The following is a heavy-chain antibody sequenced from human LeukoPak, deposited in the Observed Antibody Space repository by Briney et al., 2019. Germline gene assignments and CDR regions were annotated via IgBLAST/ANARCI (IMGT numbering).Heavy chain of an antibody. J-gene: IGHJ3*02. CDR3: ARDLTNWNDATFDI. D-gene: IGHD1-1*01. V-gene: IGHV3-7*01. CDR2: IKVDGSET. Sequence: PGGSLRLSCAASGFSFSNYWMSWVRQAPGKGLEWVANIKVDGSETYYVDSVKGRFTISRDNSKNSLYLQMNYLRAEDTAVYYRARDLTNWNDATFDIWGQGTMVTVAS. CDR1: GFSFSNYW.